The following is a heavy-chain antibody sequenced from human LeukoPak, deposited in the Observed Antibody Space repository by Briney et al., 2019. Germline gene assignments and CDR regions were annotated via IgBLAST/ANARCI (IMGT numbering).Heavy chain of an antibody. CDR2: ISGSGGNT. CDR1: RFTFSSYA. CDR3: AQGNGGNSGEYFYYGMDV. V-gene: IGHV3-23*01. J-gene: IGHJ6*02. Sequence: GGSLRLSCAASRFTFSSYAMTWVRQAPGKGLEWVSAISGSGGNTYYADSVKGRFTISRDNSKNTLYLQMTSLRDEATAVYYCAQGNGGNSGEYFYYGMDVRGQGTTVTVSS. D-gene: IGHD4-23*01.